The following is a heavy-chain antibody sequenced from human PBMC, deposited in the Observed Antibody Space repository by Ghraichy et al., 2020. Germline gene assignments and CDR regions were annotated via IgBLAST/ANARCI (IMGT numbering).Heavy chain of an antibody. CDR3: ARDQRRPKYSSGELDY. CDR1: GFTFSSYA. D-gene: IGHD6-19*01. CDR2: ISYDGSNK. J-gene: IGHJ4*02. Sequence: GESLNISCAASGFTFSSYAMHWVRQAPGKGLEWVAVISYDGSNKYYADSVKGRFTISRDNSKNTLYLQMNSLRAEDTAVYYCARDQRRPKYSSGELDYWGQGTLVTVSS. V-gene: IGHV3-30-3*01.